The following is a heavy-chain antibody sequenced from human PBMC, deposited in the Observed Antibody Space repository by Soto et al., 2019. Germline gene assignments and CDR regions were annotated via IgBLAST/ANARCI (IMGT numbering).Heavy chain of an antibody. J-gene: IGHJ4*02. V-gene: IGHV4-59*01. CDR1: GGSISSYF. CDR3: ARGGWSLDF. CDR2: IYYSEST. D-gene: IGHD2-15*01. Sequence: PSETLSLTCTVSGGSISSYFWSWIRQPPGKGLEWIGYIYYSESTNYNPSLKSRVTISVDTSKNQFSLKLSSVTAADTAVYYCARGGWSLDFWGLGILVTVSS.